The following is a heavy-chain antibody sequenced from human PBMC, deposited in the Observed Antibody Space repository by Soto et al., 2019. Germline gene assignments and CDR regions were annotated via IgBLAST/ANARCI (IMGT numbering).Heavy chain of an antibody. CDR2: INPNSGGT. Sequence: QVQLVQSGAEVKKPGASVKVSCKASGYTFTGYYMHWVRQAPGQGLEWMGWINPNSGGTNYAQKFQGWVTMTRDTSISTAYMELSRLRSDDTAVYYCARDGTAIDYGDYVSAPIDYYYYGMDVWGQGTTVTVSS. J-gene: IGHJ6*02. CDR3: ARDGTAIDYGDYVSAPIDYYYYGMDV. CDR1: GYTFTGYY. V-gene: IGHV1-2*04. D-gene: IGHD4-17*01.